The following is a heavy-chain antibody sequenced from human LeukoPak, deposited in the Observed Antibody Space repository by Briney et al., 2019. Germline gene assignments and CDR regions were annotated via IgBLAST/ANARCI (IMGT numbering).Heavy chain of an antibody. CDR2: INEDGSIT. CDR1: GFTFTRYW. CDR3: ARDLGGIAGS. D-gene: IGHD1-26*01. Sequence: TGGSLRLSCAASGFTFTRYWMQWVRQVPGKGLDWVSRINEDGSITTHADSVRGRFTVSRDNARDTLYLQMNSLRSEDTAVYYCARDLGGIAGSWGQGTLVTVSS. J-gene: IGHJ4*02. V-gene: IGHV3-74*01.